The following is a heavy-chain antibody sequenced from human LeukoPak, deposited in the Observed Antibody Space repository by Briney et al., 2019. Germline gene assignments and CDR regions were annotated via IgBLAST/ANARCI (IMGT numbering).Heavy chain of an antibody. V-gene: IGHV3-30-3*01. D-gene: IGHD6-13*01. CDR1: GFTFSSYA. CDR2: ISYDGSNK. J-gene: IGHJ4*02. CDR3: AREKIAAAGRGFDY. Sequence: GRSLRLSCAASGFTFSSYAMHWVRQAPGKGLEWVAVISYDGSNKYYADSVKGRFTISRDNSKNTLYLQMNSLRAEDTAVYYCAREKIAAAGRGFDYWGQGTLVTVSS.